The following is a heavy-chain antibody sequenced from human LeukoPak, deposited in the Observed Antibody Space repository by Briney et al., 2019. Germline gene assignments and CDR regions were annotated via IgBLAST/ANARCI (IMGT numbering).Heavy chain of an antibody. V-gene: IGHV4-30-4*01. Sequence: SETLSLTCTVSGGSISSGDYYWSWIRQPPGKGLEWIGYIYYSGSTYYNPSLKSRVTISVDTSKNQFSLKLSSVTAADTAVYYCARSLGYDSSGYYYVGRGVRGYFDYWGQGTLVTVFS. D-gene: IGHD3-22*01. CDR2: IYYSGST. CDR3: ARSLGYDSSGYYYVGRGVRGYFDY. CDR1: GGSISSGDYY. J-gene: IGHJ4*02.